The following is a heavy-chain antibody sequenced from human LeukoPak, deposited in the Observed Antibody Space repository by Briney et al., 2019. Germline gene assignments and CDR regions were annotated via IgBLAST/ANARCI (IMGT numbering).Heavy chain of an antibody. V-gene: IGHV4-39*01. CDR3: ARLVVDYYDSSGYYLPYYFDY. Sequence: SETLSLTCTVSGGSISSSSYYWGWIRQPPGKGLEWIGSIYCSGGTYYNPSLQSRVTISVDTSKHQFSLKLSSETAAVTAVYYCARLVVDYYDSSGYYLPYYFDYWGQGTLVTVSS. CDR2: IYCSGGT. D-gene: IGHD3-22*01. CDR1: GGSISSSSYY. J-gene: IGHJ4*02.